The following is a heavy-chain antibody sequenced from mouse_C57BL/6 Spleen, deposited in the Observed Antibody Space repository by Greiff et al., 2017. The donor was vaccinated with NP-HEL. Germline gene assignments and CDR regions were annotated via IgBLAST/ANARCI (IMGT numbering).Heavy chain of an antibody. CDR3: ALYGNYEGFAY. D-gene: IGHD2-1*01. Sequence: QVHVKQSGPELVKPGASVKISCKASGYSFTSYYIHWVKQRPGQGLEWIGWIYPGSGNTKYNEKFKGKATLTADTSSSTAYMQLSSLTSEDSAVYYCALYGNYEGFAYWGQGTLVTVSA. J-gene: IGHJ3*01. V-gene: IGHV1-66*01. CDR2: IYPGSGNT. CDR1: GYSFTSYY.